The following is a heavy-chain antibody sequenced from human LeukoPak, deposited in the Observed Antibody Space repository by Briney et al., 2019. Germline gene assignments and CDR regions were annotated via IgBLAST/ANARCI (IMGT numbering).Heavy chain of an antibody. CDR3: SRDFSGASRIDY. D-gene: IGHD4/OR15-4a*01. CDR2: ISNDAYNK. CDR1: GFTFRTYA. Sequence: GGSLRLSCAASGFTFRTYAMHWVRQAPGKGLEWVAVISNDAYNKYYADSVKGRFTISRDNSKNTLYLEMNSLRAENTAVYYCSRDFSGASRIDYWGQGTLATVSS. V-gene: IGHV3-30-3*01. J-gene: IGHJ4*02.